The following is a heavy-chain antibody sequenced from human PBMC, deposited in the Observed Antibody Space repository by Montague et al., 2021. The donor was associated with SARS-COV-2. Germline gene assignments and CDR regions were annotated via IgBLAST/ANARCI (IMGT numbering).Heavy chain of an antibody. Sequence: FLSLSCSASGFTVSSNHMSWVRQAPGKGLEWVSVIYSGGSTYCADSVKGRFTISRDNSKNTLYLQMNSLRAEDTAVYYCAGDAGGNFPTSFDYWGQGTLVTVSS. CDR1: GFTVSSNH. D-gene: IGHD4-23*01. V-gene: IGHV3-53*01. CDR3: AGDAGGNFPTSFDY. CDR2: IYSGGST. J-gene: IGHJ4*02.